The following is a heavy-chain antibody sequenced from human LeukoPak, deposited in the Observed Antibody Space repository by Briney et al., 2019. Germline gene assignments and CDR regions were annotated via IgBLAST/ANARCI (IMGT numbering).Heavy chain of an antibody. V-gene: IGHV1-2*02. CDR2: INPNSGDT. J-gene: IGHJ4*02. D-gene: IGHD3-10*01. CDR3: ASRGGSGKYDFDF. CDR1: GYTFTGYF. Sequence: ASVKVSCKASGYTFTGYFMHWVRQAPGQGLEWMEWINPNSGDTNYAQKFQGRVTMTRDTSISTAYMELSSLRYDDTAVYYCASRGGSGKYDFDFWGQGTLVTVSS.